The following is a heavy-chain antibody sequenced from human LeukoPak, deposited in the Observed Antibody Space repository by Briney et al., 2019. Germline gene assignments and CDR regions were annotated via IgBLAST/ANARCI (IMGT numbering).Heavy chain of an antibody. D-gene: IGHD3-22*01. Sequence: SVKVSCKASGGTFSSYAISWVRQAPGQGLEWMGGIIPIFGTANYAQKFQGRVTITADKSTSTAYMELSSLRSEDTAVYYCARTYYYDSSGYAPNPPFDYWGQGTLVTVSS. CDR3: ARTYYYDSSGYAPNPPFDY. CDR2: IIPIFGTA. J-gene: IGHJ4*02. V-gene: IGHV1-69*06. CDR1: GGTFSSYA.